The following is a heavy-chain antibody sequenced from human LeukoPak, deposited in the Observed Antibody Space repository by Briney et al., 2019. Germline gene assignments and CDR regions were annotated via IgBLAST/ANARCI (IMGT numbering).Heavy chain of an antibody. V-gene: IGHV3-7*01. Sequence: RSGGSLRLSRAAPGFTLSNYWMNWVRQAPGKGLEWVANIKQEGGETSYVDSVKGRFTSSRDNAKNSLYLQMNILASEDTAVHYCAKEGTASRPSDLDHWGQGILVTVSS. J-gene: IGHJ4*02. CDR2: IKQEGGET. D-gene: IGHD1/OR15-1a*01. CDR3: AKEGTASRPSDLDH. CDR1: GFTLSNYW.